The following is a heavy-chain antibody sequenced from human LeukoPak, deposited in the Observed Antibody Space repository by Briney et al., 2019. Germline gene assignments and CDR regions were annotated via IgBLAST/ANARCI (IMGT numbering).Heavy chain of an antibody. J-gene: IGHJ4*02. CDR3: ARDRAGFDY. V-gene: IGHV4-59*01. Sequence: SETLSLTCTVSGGSISSYYWSWIRQPPGKGLEWIGYIYYRGSTNYNPSLKSRVTISVDTSKNQFSLKLSSVTAADTAVYYCARDRAGFDYWGQGTLVTVSS. CDR2: IYYRGST. D-gene: IGHD3-10*01. CDR1: GGSISSYY.